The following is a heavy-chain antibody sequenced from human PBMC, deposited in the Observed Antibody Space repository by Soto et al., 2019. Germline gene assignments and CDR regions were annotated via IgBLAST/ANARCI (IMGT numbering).Heavy chain of an antibody. V-gene: IGHV3-23*01. D-gene: IGHD2-21*02. Sequence: PGRYLKLSCAAPEFTFSSYAMSWVRQTPGKELEWVSAIGGSGGTTYYADSVKGRFTISRDNSKNTLYLQMNSLRAEDTAVYYCVNKLVGDCYTNFDFWGQGTLVTV. CDR3: VNKLVGDCYTNFDF. CDR1: EFTFSSYA. J-gene: IGHJ4*02. CDR2: IGGSGGTT.